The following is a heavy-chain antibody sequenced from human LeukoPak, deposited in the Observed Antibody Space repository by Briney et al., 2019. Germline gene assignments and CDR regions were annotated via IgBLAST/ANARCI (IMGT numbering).Heavy chain of an antibody. D-gene: IGHD3-10*01. CDR3: AKDIREGLLWFGELKYFDY. CDR2: ISYDGSNK. CDR1: GITFSNHV. J-gene: IGHJ4*02. Sequence: GGSLRLSCEASGITFSNHVLHWVRQAPGKGLEWVAVISYDGSNKYYADSVKGRFTISRDNSKNTLYLQMNSLRAEDTAVYYCAKDIREGLLWFGELKYFDYWGQGTLVTVSS. V-gene: IGHV3-30*18.